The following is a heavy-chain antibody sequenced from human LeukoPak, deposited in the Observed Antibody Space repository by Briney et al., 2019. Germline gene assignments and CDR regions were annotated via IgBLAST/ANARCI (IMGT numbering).Heavy chain of an antibody. Sequence: SETLSLTCAVYGGSFSGYYWSWIRQPPGKGLEWIGEINHSESTNYNPSLKSRVTISVDTSKNQFSLKLSSVTAADTAVYYCARDPKGSSSGAVAFDIWGQGTMVTVSS. D-gene: IGHD6-13*01. CDR2: INHSEST. V-gene: IGHV4-34*01. CDR3: ARDPKGSSSGAVAFDI. CDR1: GGSFSGYY. J-gene: IGHJ3*02.